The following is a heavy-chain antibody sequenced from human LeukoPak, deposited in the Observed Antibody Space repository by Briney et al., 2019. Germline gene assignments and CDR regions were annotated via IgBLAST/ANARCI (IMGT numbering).Heavy chain of an antibody. D-gene: IGHD3-3*01. CDR3: ARMELRFLEWLPGAFNWSDP. CDR1: GGSISSGGYY. J-gene: IGHJ5*02. CDR2: IYYSGST. V-gene: IGHV4-31*03. Sequence: PSETLSLTCTVSGGSISSGGYYWSWIHQHPGKGLEWIGYIYYSGSTYYNPSLKSRVTISVDTSKNQFSLKLSSVTAADTAVYYCARMELRFLEWLPGAFNWSDPWGQGTLVTVSS.